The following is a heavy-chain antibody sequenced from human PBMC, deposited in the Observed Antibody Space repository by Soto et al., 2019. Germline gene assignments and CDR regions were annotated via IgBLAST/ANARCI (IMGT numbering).Heavy chain of an antibody. CDR1: GFTFSTFA. CDR2: ITGSGAST. CDR3: AKDLSPLAY. J-gene: IGHJ4*02. V-gene: IGHV3-23*01. Sequence: PGGSLRLSCAASGFTFSTFAMSWVRQAPGKGLEWVSGITGSGASTHYADSVKGRFTISRDNSKNTLYLQMNSLRAEDTAVYYCAKDLSPLAYWGQGTLVTVSS.